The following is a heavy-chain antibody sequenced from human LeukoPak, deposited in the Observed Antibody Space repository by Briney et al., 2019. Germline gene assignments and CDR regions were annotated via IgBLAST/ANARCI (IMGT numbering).Heavy chain of an antibody. CDR2: ISYDGSNK. CDR1: GFTFSSYA. D-gene: IGHD2-2*01. V-gene: IGHV3-30*04. CDR3: ARDSCSSTSCYFEYFQH. J-gene: IGHJ1*01. Sequence: PGGSLRLSCAASGFTFSSYAMHWVRQAPGKGLEWVAVISYDGSNKYYADSVKGRFTISRDNSKNTLYLQMNSLRAEDTAVYYCARDSCSSTSCYFEYFQHWRQGTLVTVSS.